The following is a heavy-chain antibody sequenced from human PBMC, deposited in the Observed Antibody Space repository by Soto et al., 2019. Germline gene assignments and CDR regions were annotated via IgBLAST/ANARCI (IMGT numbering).Heavy chain of an antibody. CDR3: AREGGIVGATTVDY. D-gene: IGHD1-26*01. CDR2: IYYSGST. CDR1: GGSISSGDYY. J-gene: IGHJ4*02. Sequence: SETLSLTCTVSGGSISSGDYYWCWIRQPPGKGLEWIGYIYYSGSTYYNPSLKSRVTISVDTSKNQFSLKLSSVTAADTAVYYCAREGGIVGATTVDYWGQGTLVTVSS. V-gene: IGHV4-30-4*01.